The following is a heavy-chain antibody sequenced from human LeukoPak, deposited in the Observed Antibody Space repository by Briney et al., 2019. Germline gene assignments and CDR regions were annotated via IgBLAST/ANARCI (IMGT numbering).Heavy chain of an antibody. CDR3: TTPVRGAIVTGPY. D-gene: IGHD3-10*01. Sequence: GGSLRLSCAASGFTFSGYRMNWVRQAPGKGLEWVGRIKSKTDGGTTDYAAPVKGRFTISRDDSKNTLYLQMNSLTTEDTAVYYCTTPVRGAIVTGPYWGQGTLVTVSS. CDR2: IKSKTDGGTT. CDR1: GFTFSGYR. V-gene: IGHV3-15*01. J-gene: IGHJ4*02.